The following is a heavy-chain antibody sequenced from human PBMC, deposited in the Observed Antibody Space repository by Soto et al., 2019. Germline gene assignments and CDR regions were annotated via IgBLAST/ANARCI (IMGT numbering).Heavy chain of an antibody. CDR1: GFTFSSYS. CDR2: ITISGDST. J-gene: IGHJ4*02. D-gene: IGHD3-16*01. V-gene: IGHV3-23*01. Sequence: PGGSLRLSCAASGFTFSSYSMNWLRQAPGKGLEWVSTITISGDSTHYADSVKGRFTISRDNSKSTLYLQMNSLRAEDTAVYYCGSNWGYYDYWGQGTLVTVSS. CDR3: GSNWGYYDY.